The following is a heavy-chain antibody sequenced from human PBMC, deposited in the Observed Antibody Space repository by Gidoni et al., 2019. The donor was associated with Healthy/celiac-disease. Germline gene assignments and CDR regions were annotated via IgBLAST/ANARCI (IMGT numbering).Heavy chain of an antibody. CDR2: IYYSGST. V-gene: IGHV4-39*01. D-gene: IGHD3-9*01. Sequence: QLQLQESGPGLVKPSETLSLTCTVSGGSISSSSYYWGWIRQPPGKGLEWIGSIYYSGSTYYNPSLTSRVTISVDTSKNQFSLKLSSVTAADTAVYYCARHEGAYFDGGGYWFDPWGQGTLVTVSS. CDR3: ARHEGAYFDGGGYWFDP. J-gene: IGHJ5*02. CDR1: GGSISSSSYY.